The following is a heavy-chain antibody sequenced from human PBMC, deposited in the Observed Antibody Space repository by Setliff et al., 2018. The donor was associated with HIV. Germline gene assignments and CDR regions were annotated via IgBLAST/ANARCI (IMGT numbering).Heavy chain of an antibody. CDR2: ISNDGGRE. V-gene: IGHV3-7*01. CDR3: WSGYTSGR. CDR1: GFTFTNYW. D-gene: IGHD6-19*01. J-gene: IGHJ4*02. Sequence: GESLKISCAASGFTFTNYWMAWIRQAPGRGLEWAAIISNDGGREYYVDSVKGRFTISRDNAKSSLYLQMDSLRVEDTSVYYCWSGYTSGRWGQGTLVTVSS.